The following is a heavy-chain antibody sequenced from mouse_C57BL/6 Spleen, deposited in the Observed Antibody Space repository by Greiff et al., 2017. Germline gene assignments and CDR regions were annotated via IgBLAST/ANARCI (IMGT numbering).Heavy chain of an antibody. D-gene: IGHD3-3*01. CDR1: GFTFSDYG. CDR3: ARPGGTYAMDY. J-gene: IGHJ4*01. CDR2: ISSGSSTI. V-gene: IGHV5-17*01. Sequence: EVKLMESGGGLVKPGGSLKLSCAASGFTFSDYGMHWVRQAPEKGLEWVAYISSGSSTIYYADTVKGRFTITRDNAKNTPFLQMTSLRSEDTAMYYCARPGGTYAMDYWGQGTSVTVSS.